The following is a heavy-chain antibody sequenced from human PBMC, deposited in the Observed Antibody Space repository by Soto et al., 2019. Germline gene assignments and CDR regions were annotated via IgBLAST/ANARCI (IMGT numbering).Heavy chain of an antibody. CDR3: ARGREYSSSGDFDA. CDR1: GDSISPYY. Sequence: TLSVTWTVSGDSISPYYWSWIRQPPGKGLEWIGYIYYSGTTNYNPSLRSRVTISVDTSKNQFSLKLSSVTAADTAIYYCARGREYSSSGDFDAWGQGPLVTVSS. J-gene: IGHJ4*02. V-gene: IGHV4-59*01. CDR2: IYYSGTT. D-gene: IGHD6-6*01.